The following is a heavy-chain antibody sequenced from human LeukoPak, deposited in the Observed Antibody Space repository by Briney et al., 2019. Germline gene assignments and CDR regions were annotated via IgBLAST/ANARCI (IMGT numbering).Heavy chain of an antibody. CDR2: ISGSGGGT. CDR3: AKADDFWSGSRNYFDY. J-gene: IGHJ4*02. Sequence: GGSLRLSCAASGFTFNDYAMSWVRQAPGKGLEWVSGISGSGGGTYYADSVKGRFTISRDNSKNTMYVQMNSLRAEDTAAYYCAKADDFWSGSRNYFDYWGQGTLVTVSS. D-gene: IGHD3-3*01. CDR1: GFTFNDYA. V-gene: IGHV3-23*01.